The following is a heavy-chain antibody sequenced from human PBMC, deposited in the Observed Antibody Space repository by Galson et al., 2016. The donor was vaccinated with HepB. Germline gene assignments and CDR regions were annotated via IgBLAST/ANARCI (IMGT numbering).Heavy chain of an antibody. V-gene: IGHV4-4*02. CDR2: INHIGTT. Sequence: ETLSLTCAVSGDSISSTNWWSWVRQRPGKGLEWIGEINHIGTTNYNPSLQSRVTISVDKSKNQFSLKVTSLTAADTAVYYCARVGRGVSIFAGGRRHYFDYWGQGTLVTVSS. CDR3: ARVGRGVSIFAGGRRHYFDY. D-gene: IGHD3-3*01. CDR1: GDSISSTNW. J-gene: IGHJ4*02.